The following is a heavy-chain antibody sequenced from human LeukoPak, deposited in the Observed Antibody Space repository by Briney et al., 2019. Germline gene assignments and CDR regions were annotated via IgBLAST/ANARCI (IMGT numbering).Heavy chain of an antibody. CDR1: GFTFSSFW. CDR3: VKDRWAFDI. V-gene: IGHV3-74*01. CDR2: IKSDGSST. D-gene: IGHD2-15*01. J-gene: IGHJ3*02. Sequence: PGGSLRLSCAASGFTFSSFWMHWVRQAPGKGLVWVSRIKSDGSSTNYADSVKGRFTISRDNAKNTLYLQMNSLRPEDTAVYYCVKDRWAFDIWGQGTMVTVSS.